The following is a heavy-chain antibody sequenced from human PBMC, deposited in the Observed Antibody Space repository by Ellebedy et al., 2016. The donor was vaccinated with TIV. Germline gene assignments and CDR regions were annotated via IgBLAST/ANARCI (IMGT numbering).Heavy chain of an antibody. V-gene: IGHV3-48*02. D-gene: IGHD1-26*01. J-gene: IGHJ4*02. CDR3: ESSAGANFDN. CDR1: GLTFSSYS. Sequence: ESLKISCAASGLTFSSYSMNWVRQAPGKGLEWVSYISSRSSTIYYADSVKGRFIISRDNAKNSLYLQMNSLRDEDTAVYYCESSAGANFDNWGQGTLVTVSS. CDR2: ISSRSSTI.